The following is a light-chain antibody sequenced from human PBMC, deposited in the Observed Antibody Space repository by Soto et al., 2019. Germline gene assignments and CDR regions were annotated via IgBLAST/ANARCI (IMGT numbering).Light chain of an antibody. CDR1: QSVSSSY. CDR3: QQYGSSPYT. J-gene: IGKJ2*01. V-gene: IGKV3-20*01. CDR2: GAS. Sequence: EIVLTQSPGTLSLSPGERATLSCRASQSVSSSYLGWYHQKPGQAPRLLIYGASSRATGIPDRFSGSGSGTDFTLTICRLEREDFAVYYCQQYGSSPYTFGQGTRLEIK.